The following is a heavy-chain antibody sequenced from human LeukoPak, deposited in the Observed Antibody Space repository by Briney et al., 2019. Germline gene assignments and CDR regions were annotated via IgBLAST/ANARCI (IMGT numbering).Heavy chain of an antibody. V-gene: IGHV3-33*01. D-gene: IGHD5-18*01. Sequence: GGSLRLSCAASGFSCADFGMHWVRQAPGKGLGGVAVLWNGGFDHFYRDSVRGRFTISRDVSKNTLYLQMDGLRADDKAVYYCARDVETLLNRMDVWGQGTTVIVSS. CDR1: GFSCADFG. J-gene: IGHJ6*02. CDR2: LWNGGFDH. CDR3: ARDVETLLNRMDV.